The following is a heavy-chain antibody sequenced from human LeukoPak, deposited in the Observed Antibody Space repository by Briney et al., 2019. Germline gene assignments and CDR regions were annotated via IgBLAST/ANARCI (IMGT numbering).Heavy chain of an antibody. Sequence: GGSLRLSCAASGFTFSSYAMHWVRQAPGKGLEWVAVISYDGSNKYYADSVKGRFTISRDNSKNTLYLQMNSLRPEDTAVYYCAKDQGYNSGWYDDAFDIWGQGTMVTVSS. CDR2: ISYDGSNK. J-gene: IGHJ3*02. D-gene: IGHD6-19*01. CDR3: AKDQGYNSGWYDDAFDI. CDR1: GFTFSSYA. V-gene: IGHV3-30-3*01.